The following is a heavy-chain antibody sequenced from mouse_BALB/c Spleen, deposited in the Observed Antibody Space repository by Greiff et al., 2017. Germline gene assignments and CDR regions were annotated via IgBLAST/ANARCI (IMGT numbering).Heavy chain of an antibody. CDR1: GFSLTGYG. V-gene: IGHV2-6-7*01. CDR3: ARDRGGRLRDAMDY. D-gene: IGHD1-2*01. Sequence: AQGVESGPGLVAPSQSLSITCTVSGFSLTGYGVNWVRQPPGKGLEWLGMIWGDGSTDYNSALKSRLSISKDNSKSQVFLKMNSLQTDDTARYYCARDRGGRLRDAMDYWGQGTSVTVSS. CDR2: IWGDGST. J-gene: IGHJ4*01.